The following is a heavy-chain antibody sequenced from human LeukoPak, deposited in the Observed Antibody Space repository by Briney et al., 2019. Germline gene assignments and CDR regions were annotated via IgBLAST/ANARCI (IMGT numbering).Heavy chain of an antibody. CDR2: IYPGDSDT. D-gene: IGHD6-13*01. J-gene: IGHJ6*02. V-gene: IGHV5-51*01. CDR3: ARQGAAAGTFRGMDV. Sequence: WIRQSPEKGLEWMGIIYPGDSDTRYSPSFQGQVTISADKSISTAYLQWSSLKASDTAMYYCARQGAAAGTFRGMDVWGQGTTVTVSS.